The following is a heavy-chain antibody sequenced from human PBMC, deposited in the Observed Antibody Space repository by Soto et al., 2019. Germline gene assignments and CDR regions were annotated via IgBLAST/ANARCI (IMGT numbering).Heavy chain of an antibody. Sequence: EVQLVESGGGLVQPGGSLRLSCAASGSTVSSRQAPGKGLEWVSVIYSGGSTYYADSVKGRFTISRDNSKNTLYLQMNSLRAEDTAVYYCASGTVAVLVYWGQGTLVTVSS. V-gene: IGHV3-66*01. CDR1: GSTVSS. D-gene: IGHD6-19*01. CDR3: ASGTVAVLVY. J-gene: IGHJ4*02. CDR2: IYSGGST.